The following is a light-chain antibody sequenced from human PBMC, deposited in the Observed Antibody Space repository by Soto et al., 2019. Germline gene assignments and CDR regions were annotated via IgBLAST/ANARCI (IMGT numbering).Light chain of an antibody. CDR2: LGS. Sequence: EIVLTQSPLSLPVTPGEPASISCRSSRNLLHSNGYYYLDWYLQKPGQSPQLLIYLGSNRASGVPDRFSGSGSGTDFTLTLSRVEAEDVGVYFCAQGLATPFTFGGGTKVENK. J-gene: IGKJ4*01. V-gene: IGKV2-28*01. CDR1: RNLLHSNGYYY. CDR3: AQGLATPFT.